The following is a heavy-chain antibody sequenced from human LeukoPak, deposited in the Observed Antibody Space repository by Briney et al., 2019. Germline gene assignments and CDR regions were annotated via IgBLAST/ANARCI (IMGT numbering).Heavy chain of an antibody. Sequence: SETLSLTCAVYGGSFSGYYWSWIRQPPGKGLEWIGEINHSGSTNYNPSLKSRVTISVDTSKNQFSLKLSSVTAADTAVYYCARGSVFGYCSSTSCKGYYYYGMDVWGQGTTVTVSS. CDR1: GGSFSGYY. J-gene: IGHJ6*02. CDR2: INHSGST. CDR3: ARGSVFGYCSSTSCKGYYYYGMDV. D-gene: IGHD2-2*01. V-gene: IGHV4-34*01.